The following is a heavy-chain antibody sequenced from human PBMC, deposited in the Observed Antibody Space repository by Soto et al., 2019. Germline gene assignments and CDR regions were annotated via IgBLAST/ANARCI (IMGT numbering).Heavy chain of an antibody. J-gene: IGHJ4*02. V-gene: IGHV3-33*01. CDR1: GFTFSGLG. D-gene: IGHD1-26*01. CDR3: ARDGVGHTTFFGYFDY. Sequence: QVQLVESGGGVVQPGRSLRLSCAASGFTFSGLGMHWVRQAPGKGLEWVAVIRYDGSNIYYADAVKGRFTISGDNSKDKLYLQRNSLRADDTAVYYCARDGVGHTTFFGYFDYWGQGTLVTVSS. CDR2: IRYDGSNI.